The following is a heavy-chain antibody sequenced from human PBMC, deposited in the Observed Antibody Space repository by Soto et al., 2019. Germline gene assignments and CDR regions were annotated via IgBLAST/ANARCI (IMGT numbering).Heavy chain of an antibody. J-gene: IGHJ4*02. CDR1: GYTLTELS. D-gene: IGHD3-22*01. CDR3: ATRVPGPDSSGYYRLDY. CDR2: FDPEDGET. V-gene: IGHV1-24*01. Sequence: ASVKVSCKVSGYTLTELSMHWVRQAPGKGLEWMGGFDPEDGETIYAQKFQGRVTMTEDTSTDTAYMELSSLRSGDTAVYYCATRVPGPDSSGYYRLDYWGQGTQVTVSS.